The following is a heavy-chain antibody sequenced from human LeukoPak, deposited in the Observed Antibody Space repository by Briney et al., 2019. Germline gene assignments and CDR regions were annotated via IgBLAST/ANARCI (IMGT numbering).Heavy chain of an antibody. CDR2: ISSSSSYI. J-gene: IGHJ3*02. CDR3: ARLRGFDAFDI. CDR1: XFTFSSYS. Sequence: GGSXRLSXXXXXFTFSSYSMNWVRQAPGEGLEWVSSISSSSSYIYYADSVKGRFTISRDNAKNSLYLQMNSLRAEDTAVYYCARLRGFDAFDIWGQGTMVTVSS. V-gene: IGHV3-21*01. D-gene: IGHD5-12*01.